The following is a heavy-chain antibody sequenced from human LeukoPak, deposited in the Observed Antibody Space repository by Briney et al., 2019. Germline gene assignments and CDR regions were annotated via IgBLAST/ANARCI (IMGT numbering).Heavy chain of an antibody. CDR2: IKQDGSEK. J-gene: IGHJ6*04. CDR3: ARVAGFGNQNYYYYGMDV. Sequence: GGSLRLSCAASGFTFSSYWMSWVRQAPGKGLEWVANIKQDGSEKYYVDSVKGRFTISRDNAKNSLYLQMNSLRAEDTAVYYCARVAGFGNQNYYYYGMDVWGKGTTVTVSS. CDR1: GFTFSSYW. D-gene: IGHD3-10*01. V-gene: IGHV3-7*03.